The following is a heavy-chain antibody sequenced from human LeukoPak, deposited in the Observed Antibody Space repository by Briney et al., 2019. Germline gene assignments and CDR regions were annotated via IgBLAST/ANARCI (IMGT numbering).Heavy chain of an antibody. Sequence: SETLSLTCTVSGGSISSSSYYWGWIRQPPGKGLEWIGYIYYTGSANYNPSLRSRVTISVDPSQNQFFLKLNSVTAADTAVYYCAREGVAGTPWWYFDLWGRGTLVTVSS. CDR2: IYYTGSA. V-gene: IGHV4-61*01. J-gene: IGHJ2*01. D-gene: IGHD6-19*01. CDR1: GGSISSSSYY. CDR3: AREGVAGTPWWYFDL.